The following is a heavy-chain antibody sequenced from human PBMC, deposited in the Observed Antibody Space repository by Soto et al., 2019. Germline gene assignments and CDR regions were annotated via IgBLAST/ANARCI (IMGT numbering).Heavy chain of an antibody. Sequence: GGSLRLSCAASGFTFSSYGMHWVRQAPGKGLEWVAVISYDGSNKYYADSVKGRFTISRDNSKNTLYLQMNSLRAEDTAVYYCAKDLRTDAFEIWGQGTMVNVSS. V-gene: IGHV3-30*18. CDR2: ISYDGSNK. D-gene: IGHD5-12*01. CDR1: GFTFSSYG. CDR3: AKDLRTDAFEI. J-gene: IGHJ3*02.